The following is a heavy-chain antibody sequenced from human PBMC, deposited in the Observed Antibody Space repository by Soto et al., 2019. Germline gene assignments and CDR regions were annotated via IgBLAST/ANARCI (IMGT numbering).Heavy chain of an antibody. CDR2: IIPILGIA. D-gene: IGHD4-17*01. CDR3: ARFRNYGDYVDY. Sequence: QVQLVQSGAEVKKPGSSVKVSCKASGGTFSSYTISWVRQAPGQGLEWMGRIIPILGIANYAQKFQGRVTITADKSTSAAYMELSSLTSEDTAVYYCARFRNYGDYVDYWGQGTLVTVSS. J-gene: IGHJ4*02. CDR1: GGTFSSYT. V-gene: IGHV1-69*02.